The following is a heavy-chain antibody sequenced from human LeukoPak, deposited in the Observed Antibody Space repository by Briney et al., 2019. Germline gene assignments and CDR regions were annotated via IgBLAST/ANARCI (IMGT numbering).Heavy chain of an antibody. J-gene: IGHJ4*02. Sequence: ASVKVSCKASGYTFTSYGISWVRQAPGQGLEWMGWISAYNGNTNYAQKLQGRVTMTRDTSTSTVYMGLRSLRSEDTAVYYCARWDSGYDQGAHDYWGQGTPVTVSS. CDR1: GYTFTSYG. CDR3: ARWDSGYDQGAHDY. CDR2: ISAYNGNT. V-gene: IGHV1-18*01. D-gene: IGHD5-12*01.